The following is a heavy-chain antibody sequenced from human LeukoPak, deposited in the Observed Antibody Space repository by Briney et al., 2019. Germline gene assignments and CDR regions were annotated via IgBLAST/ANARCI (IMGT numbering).Heavy chain of an antibody. CDR3: AKDRAWNYYDSSGPFDY. J-gene: IGHJ4*02. D-gene: IGHD3-22*01. CDR2: MWYDGSNK. CDR1: GLTFSSYG. V-gene: IGHV3-30*02. Sequence: GGSLRLSCAASGLTFSSYGMHWVRQAPGKGLEWVAFMWYDGSNKYYADSVKGRFTISRDNSKNTLYLQMNSLRAEDTAVYYCAKDRAWNYYDSSGPFDYWGQGTLVTVSS.